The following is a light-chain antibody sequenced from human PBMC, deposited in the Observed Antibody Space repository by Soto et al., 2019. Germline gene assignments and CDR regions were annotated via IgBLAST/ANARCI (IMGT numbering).Light chain of an antibody. Sequence: QSALTQPASVSGSPGQSITISCTGTSSDVGAYNYVSWFQQHPGKAPTLIISEVSNRPSGVSNRFSGSKSGNAASLTISGLQAEDDADYFCFSFTTDWTHVFGTGTKVTGL. CDR1: SSDVGAYNY. CDR3: FSFTTDWTHV. V-gene: IGLV2-14*01. J-gene: IGLJ1*01. CDR2: EVS.